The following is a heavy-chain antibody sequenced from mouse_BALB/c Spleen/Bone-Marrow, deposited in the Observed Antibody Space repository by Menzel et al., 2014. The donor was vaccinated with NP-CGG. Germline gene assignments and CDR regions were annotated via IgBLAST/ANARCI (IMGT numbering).Heavy chain of an antibody. D-gene: IGHD2-2*01. J-gene: IGHJ2*01. CDR1: GFNIKDTY. CDR2: NDPANGNT. Sequence: EVKLQESGAELVKPGASVKLSCTASGFNIKDTYMHWVKQRPEQGLEWIGRNDPANGNTKYDPKFQGKATITADTSSNTAYLQLSSLTSEDTAVYYCASYVYGYYFDYWGQGTTLTVSS. V-gene: IGHV14-3*02. CDR3: ASYVYGYYFDY.